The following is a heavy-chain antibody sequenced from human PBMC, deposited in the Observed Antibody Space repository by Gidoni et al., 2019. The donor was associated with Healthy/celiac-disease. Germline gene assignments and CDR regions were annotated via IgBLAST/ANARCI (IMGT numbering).Heavy chain of an antibody. CDR3: ARVKPWIQLWFPGRYCSGGSCYVFFDY. J-gene: IGHJ4*01. V-gene: IGHV3-74*01. CDR1: GFTFSSYW. CDR2: INSDGSST. D-gene: IGHD2-15*01. Sequence: EVQLVESGGGLVQPGGSLRLSCAASGFTFSSYWMHWVRQAPGKGLVWVSRINSDGSSTSYADSVKGRFTISRDNAKNTLYLQMTSLRAEDTAVYYCARVKPWIQLWFPGRYCSGGSCYVFFDYWGHGTLVTVSS.